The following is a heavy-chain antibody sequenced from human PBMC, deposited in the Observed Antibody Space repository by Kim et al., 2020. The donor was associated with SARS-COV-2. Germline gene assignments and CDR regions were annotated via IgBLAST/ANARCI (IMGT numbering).Heavy chain of an antibody. D-gene: IGHD6-13*01. J-gene: IGHJ4*02. CDR2: NGNT. Sequence: NGNTNYAQKLQGRVTMTTDTSTSTAYMELRSLRSDDTAVYYCVTGIAAAWGQGTLVTVSS. V-gene: IGHV1-18*01. CDR3: VTGIAAA.